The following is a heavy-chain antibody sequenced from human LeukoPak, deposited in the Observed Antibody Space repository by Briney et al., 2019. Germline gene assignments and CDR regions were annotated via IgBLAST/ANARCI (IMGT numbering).Heavy chain of an antibody. J-gene: IGHJ4*02. CDR1: GGTFSSYA. Sequence: ASVKVSCKASGGTFSSYAISWVRQAPGQGLEWMGGIIPIFGTANYAQKFQGRVTITADESTSTAYMELSRLTSDDTAVYYCARRTKVGAVGFDYWGQGIRVTVSS. CDR2: IIPIFGTA. V-gene: IGHV1-69*13. CDR3: ARRTKVGAVGFDY. D-gene: IGHD1-26*01.